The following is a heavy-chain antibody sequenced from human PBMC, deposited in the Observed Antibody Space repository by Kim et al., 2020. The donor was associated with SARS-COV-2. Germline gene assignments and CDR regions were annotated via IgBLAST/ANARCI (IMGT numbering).Heavy chain of an antibody. D-gene: IGHD6-13*01. Sequence: SETLSLTCTVSGGSISSYYWSWIRQPPGKGLEWIGYIYYSGSTNYNHSLKSRVTMSVDTSKNQFSLKLSSVTAADTAVYYCARLGASSTWYNYYYYYGLDVWGQGTTVTVSS. J-gene: IGHJ6*02. CDR2: IYYSGST. V-gene: IGHV4-59*08. CDR1: GGSISSYY. CDR3: ARLGASSTWYNYYYYYGLDV.